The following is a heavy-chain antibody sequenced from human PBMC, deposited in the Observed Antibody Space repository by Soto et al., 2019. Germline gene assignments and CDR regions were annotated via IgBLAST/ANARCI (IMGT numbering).Heavy chain of an antibody. Sequence: QVQLQQWGAGLLKPSETLSLTCAVYGGSFSGYYCSWIRQPPGKGLEWIGEINHSGSTNYNPSLKSRVNISVDKSKNQFSLKLSSVTAADTAVYYCARARYCSSTSCQSRFFDYWGQGTLVTVSS. V-gene: IGHV4-34*01. J-gene: IGHJ4*02. CDR3: ARARYCSSTSCQSRFFDY. CDR2: INHSGST. CDR1: GGSFSGYY. D-gene: IGHD2-2*01.